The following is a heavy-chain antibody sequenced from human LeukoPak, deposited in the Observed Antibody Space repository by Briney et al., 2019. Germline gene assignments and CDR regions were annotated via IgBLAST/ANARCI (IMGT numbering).Heavy chain of an antibody. V-gene: IGHV1-18*04. CDR2: ISAYNGNT. CDR3: ARDSQLMITFGGVTDPGFDH. J-gene: IGHJ4*02. CDR1: GYTFTSYG. D-gene: IGHD3-16*01. Sequence: ASVKVSCKASGYTFTSYGISWVRQAPGQGLEWMGCISAYNGNTNYAQKLQGRDTMTTDTSTSTAYMELRSLRSDDTAVYYCARDSQLMITFGGVTDPGFDHWGQGTLVTVSS.